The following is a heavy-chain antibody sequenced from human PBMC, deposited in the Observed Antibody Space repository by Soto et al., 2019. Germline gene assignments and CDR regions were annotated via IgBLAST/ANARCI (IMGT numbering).Heavy chain of an antibody. Sequence: QVQLVESGGGVVQPGRSLRLYCAASGFTFGNFGIHWVRQAPGKGLEWVADISSDGSRKFYADSVKGRFTISRDNSKNTLYLQMNSLRTEDTAVYFCARGCSGVTNCFYFDFWVQGILVTVSS. CDR2: ISSDGSRK. CDR1: GFTFGNFG. J-gene: IGHJ4*02. D-gene: IGHD7-27*01. CDR3: ARGCSGVTNCFYFDF. V-gene: IGHV3-30*03.